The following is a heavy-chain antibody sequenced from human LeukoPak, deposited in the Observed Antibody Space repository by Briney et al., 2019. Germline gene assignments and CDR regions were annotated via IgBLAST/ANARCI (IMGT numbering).Heavy chain of an antibody. J-gene: IGHJ4*02. D-gene: IGHD6-19*01. CDR2: IIPIFGTA. V-gene: IGHV1-69*05. CDR3: ASTAEQWPAFDY. Sequence: ASVKVSCKASGGTFSSYAISWVRQAPGQGLEWMGGIIPIFGTANYAQKFQGRVTITTDESTSTAYMELSSLRSEDTAVYYCASTAEQWPAFDYWGQGTLVTVSS. CDR1: GGTFSSYA.